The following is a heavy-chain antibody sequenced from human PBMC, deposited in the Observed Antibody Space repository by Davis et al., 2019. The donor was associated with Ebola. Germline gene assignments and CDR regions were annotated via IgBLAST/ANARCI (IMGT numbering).Heavy chain of an antibody. CDR3: ARHVSSVGSYYYYGMDV. J-gene: IGHJ6*02. D-gene: IGHD1-26*01. CDR2: IYYSGST. V-gene: IGHV4-59*08. CDR1: GGSISSYY. Sequence: SETLSLTCTVSGGSISSYYWSWIRQPPGKGLEWIGYIYYSGSTNYNPSLKSRVTISVDTSKNQFSLKLSSVTAADTAVYHCARHVSSVGSYYYYGMDVWGQGTTVTVSS.